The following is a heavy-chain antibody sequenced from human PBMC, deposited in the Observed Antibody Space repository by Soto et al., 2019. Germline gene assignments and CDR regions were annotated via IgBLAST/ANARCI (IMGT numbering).Heavy chain of an antibody. J-gene: IGHJ5*02. V-gene: IGHV3-48*01. CDR2: ISSSSSTI. CDR3: AKVQVVITRWFDP. CDR1: GFTFSSYS. Sequence: GGSLRLSCAASGFTFSSYSMNWVRQAPGKGLEWVSYISSSSSTIYYADSVKGRFTISRDNAKNSLYLQMNSLRAEDTAVYYCAKVQVVITRWFDPWGQGTLVTVSS. D-gene: IGHD3-22*01.